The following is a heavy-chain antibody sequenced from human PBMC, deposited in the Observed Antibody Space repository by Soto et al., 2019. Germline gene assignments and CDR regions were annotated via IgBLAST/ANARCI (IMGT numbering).Heavy chain of an antibody. CDR1: GYTFTSYG. CDR3: ARDRVGETYYDFWSGYGGTYYGMDV. Sequence: ASVKVSCKASGYTFTSYGISWVRQAPGQGLEWMGWISAYNGNTNYAQKLQGRVTMTTDTSTSTAYMELRSLRYDDTAVYYCARDRVGETYYDFWSGYGGTYYGMDVWGQGTTVTVSS. J-gene: IGHJ6*02. D-gene: IGHD3-3*01. CDR2: ISAYNGNT. V-gene: IGHV1-18*01.